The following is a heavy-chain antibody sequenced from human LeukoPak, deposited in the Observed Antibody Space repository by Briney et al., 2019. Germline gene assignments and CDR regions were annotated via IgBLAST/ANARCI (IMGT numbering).Heavy chain of an antibody. CDR1: GYSFTKYW. Sequence: GESLKISCKGSGYSFTKYWIGWVRQMPGKGLGWMGIIYPGDSDTRYSPSFRGQVTISADKSISTAYLQWSSLKASDTAMYYCARHGSPVESSGASLFLYYFDNWGQGTQVTVSS. CDR2: IYPGDSDT. V-gene: IGHV5-51*01. CDR3: ARHGSPVESSGASLFLYYFDN. D-gene: IGHD2-15*01. J-gene: IGHJ4*02.